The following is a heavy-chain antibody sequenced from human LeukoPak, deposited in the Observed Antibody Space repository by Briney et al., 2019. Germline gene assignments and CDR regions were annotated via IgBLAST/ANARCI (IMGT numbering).Heavy chain of an antibody. Sequence: GGSLRLSCAASGFTFSSYEMNWVRQAPGKGLEWVSYISSGGSSIYYADSVKGRFTISRDNAKNSLYLQMNSLRAEDTAVYYCARSSGWYTGFDYWGQRTLVTVSS. J-gene: IGHJ4*02. V-gene: IGHV3-48*03. CDR2: ISSGGSSI. CDR1: GFTFSSYE. D-gene: IGHD6-19*01. CDR3: ARSSGWYTGFDY.